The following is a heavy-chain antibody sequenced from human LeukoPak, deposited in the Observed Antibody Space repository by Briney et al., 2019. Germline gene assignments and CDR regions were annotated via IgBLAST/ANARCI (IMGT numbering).Heavy chain of an antibody. CDR3: ARGLFGEDAFDI. CDR2: INPNSGGT. J-gene: IGHJ3*02. CDR1: GYTFTGHY. Sequence: ASVKVSCKASGYTFTGHYMHWVRQAPGQGLEWMGRINPNSGGTNYAQKFQGRVTMTRDTSISTAYMELSRLRSDDTAVYYCARGLFGEDAFDIWGQGTMVTVSS. D-gene: IGHD3-3*01. V-gene: IGHV1-2*06.